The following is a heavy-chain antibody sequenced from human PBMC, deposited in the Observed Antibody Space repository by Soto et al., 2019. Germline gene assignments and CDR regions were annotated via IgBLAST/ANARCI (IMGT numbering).Heavy chain of an antibody. Sequence: QVQLVESGGGVVQPGRSLRLSCAASGFTFSNYAMNWVRQAPGKRLEWVSVMSYDGVNKFYADSVKGRFTISGDNSKNTVYLQMDSLRGEDTAVYYCAKEGLELQDAMDVWGQGTTVAVSS. D-gene: IGHD1-7*01. CDR2: MSYDGVNK. CDR3: AKEGLELQDAMDV. J-gene: IGHJ6*02. CDR1: GFTFSNYA. V-gene: IGHV3-30-3*01.